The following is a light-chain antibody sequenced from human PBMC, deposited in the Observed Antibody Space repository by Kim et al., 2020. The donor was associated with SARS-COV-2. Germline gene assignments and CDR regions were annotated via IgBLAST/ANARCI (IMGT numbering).Light chain of an antibody. CDR3: VTWDSSLGAWV. Sequence: GQKDTISCSGSTSNIGKKYVCWYQQFPGTAPKILIYDNDKRPSAIPDRFSASKSGTSATLGITGLQTGDEADYYCVTWDSSLGAWVFGGGTQLTVL. J-gene: IGLJ3*02. CDR1: TSNIGKKY. CDR2: DND. V-gene: IGLV1-51*01.